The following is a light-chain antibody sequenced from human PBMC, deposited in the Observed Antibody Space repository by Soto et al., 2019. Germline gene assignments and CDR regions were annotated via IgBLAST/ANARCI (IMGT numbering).Light chain of an antibody. CDR3: QHYGSSPRT. CDR2: AAS. J-gene: IGKJ1*01. CDR1: QSVSSSY. Sequence: EIGLTQSPGTLSLSPGERATLSCRASQSVSSSYLVWYQQNPGQAPRLLIYAASTRATGIPDRFSGSGSGTDFTLTISRLEPEDFAVYYCQHYGSSPRTFGQGTKVEIK. V-gene: IGKV3-20*01.